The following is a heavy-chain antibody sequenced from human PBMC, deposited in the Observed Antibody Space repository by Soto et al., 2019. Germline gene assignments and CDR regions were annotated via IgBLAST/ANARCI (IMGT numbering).Heavy chain of an antibody. CDR3: TLVALDY. CDR2: ISAYTGNT. D-gene: IGHD5-12*01. V-gene: IGHV1-18*01. CDR1: GYTFIGYG. Sequence: QVQLEQSGAEVKKPAASVKVSCKASGYTFIGYGISWVRQAPGEGLEWMGWISAYTGNTNYTQKLQARVTMTTDTSTTTAYMELRNLRSDDTAVYYCTLVALDYWGQGTLVTVSS. J-gene: IGHJ4*02.